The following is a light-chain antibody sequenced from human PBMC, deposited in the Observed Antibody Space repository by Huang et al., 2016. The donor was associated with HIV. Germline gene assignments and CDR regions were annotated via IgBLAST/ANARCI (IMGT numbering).Light chain of an antibody. CDR2: GAS. Sequence: EIVLTQSPGTLSLSPGERATFSGRASQCVRGRYLAWYQQKPGQAPKLLIYGASSRATGIPDRFSGSGSGTDFTLTISRLEPEDFAVYYCQQYGSSLRTFGQGTKVEIK. CDR1: QCVRGRY. V-gene: IGKV3-20*01. CDR3: QQYGSSLRT. J-gene: IGKJ1*01.